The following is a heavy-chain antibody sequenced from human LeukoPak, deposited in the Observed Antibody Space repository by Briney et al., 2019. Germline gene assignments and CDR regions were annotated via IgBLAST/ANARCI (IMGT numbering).Heavy chain of an antibody. V-gene: IGHV4-59*01. Sequence: TSETLSLTCTVSGGSISSYYWSWIRQPPGKGLEWIGYIYYSGSTNYNPSLKSRVTISVDTSKNQFSLKLSSVTAADTAVYYCARRMVRGVIFDYWGQGTLVTVSS. CDR3: ARRMVRGVIFDY. D-gene: IGHD3-10*01. CDR2: IYYSGST. J-gene: IGHJ4*02. CDR1: GGSISSYY.